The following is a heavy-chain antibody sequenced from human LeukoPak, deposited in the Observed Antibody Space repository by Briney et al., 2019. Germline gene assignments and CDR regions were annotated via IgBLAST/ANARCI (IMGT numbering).Heavy chain of an antibody. D-gene: IGHD1-26*01. CDR3: ARDKEVGATILDY. V-gene: IGHV3-7*01. Sequence: GESLKISCKGSGYIFSTYWIGWVRQAPGKGLEWVANIKQDGGEKYYVDSVKGRFTISRDNAKNSLYLQMNSLRAEDTAVYYCARDKEVGATILDYWGQGTLVTVSS. J-gene: IGHJ4*02. CDR1: GYIFSTYW. CDR2: IKQDGGEK.